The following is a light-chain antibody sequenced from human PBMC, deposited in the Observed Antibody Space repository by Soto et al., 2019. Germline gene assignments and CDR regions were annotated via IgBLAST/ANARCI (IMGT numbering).Light chain of an antibody. V-gene: IGKV3D-11*01. CDR2: DAS. CDR1: QGVRSD. Sequence: EIAMTQSPDTLSVSPGDRATLSCRASQGVRSDLAWYQQKAGQAPRLLIYDASNRATGFPARFSGSGSGTDFTLTISSLEPEDFAVYYCQQYGSSVGTFGQGTKVDIK. J-gene: IGKJ1*01. CDR3: QQYGSSVGT.